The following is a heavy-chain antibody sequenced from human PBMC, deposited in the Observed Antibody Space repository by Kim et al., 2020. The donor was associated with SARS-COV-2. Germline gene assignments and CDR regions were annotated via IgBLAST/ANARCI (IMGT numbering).Heavy chain of an antibody. D-gene: IGHD6-19*01. Sequence: GGSLRLSCAASGFTFSSYSMNWVRQAPGKGLEWVSSISSSSSSYIYYADSVKGRFTISRDNAKNSLYLQMNSLRAEDTAVYYCARPVAARTVRESGWSSGLGSWGQGPMVTVSS. V-gene: IGHV3-21*01. CDR3: ARPVAARTVRESGWSSGLGS. CDR1: GFTFSSYS. CDR2: ISSSSSSYI. J-gene: IGHJ4*02.